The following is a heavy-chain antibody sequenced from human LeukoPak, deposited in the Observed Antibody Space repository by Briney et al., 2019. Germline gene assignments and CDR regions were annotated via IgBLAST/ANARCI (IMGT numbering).Heavy chain of an antibody. V-gene: IGHV3-7*01. CDR2: IKQDGSEK. Sequence: GGSLRLSCAASGFTFSSYWMSWVRQAPGKGLEWVANIKQDGSEKYYEDSVKGRFTISRDNAKNSLYLQMNSLRAEDTAVYYCARGRSGWPYYYYYYYMDVWGKGSTVTVSS. D-gene: IGHD6-19*01. CDR3: ARGRSGWPYYYYYYYMDV. CDR1: GFTFSSYW. J-gene: IGHJ6*03.